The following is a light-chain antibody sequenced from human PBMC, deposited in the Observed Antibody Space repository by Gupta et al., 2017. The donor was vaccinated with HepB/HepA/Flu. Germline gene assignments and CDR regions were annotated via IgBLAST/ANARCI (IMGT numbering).Light chain of an antibody. V-gene: IGLV7-43*01. Sequence: QTVVTQEPSVTVSPGGTVTLTCASNTGAVTSTYYPSWFQKKPGQAPRPLIYTTNNKPPWPLARFPAPSLGKKPAWPFPGALPEEEVGYYGLVTLGVVWVFGGGPKRTFL. J-gene: IGLJ3*02. CDR1: TGAVTSTYY. CDR3: LVTLGVVWV. CDR2: TTN.